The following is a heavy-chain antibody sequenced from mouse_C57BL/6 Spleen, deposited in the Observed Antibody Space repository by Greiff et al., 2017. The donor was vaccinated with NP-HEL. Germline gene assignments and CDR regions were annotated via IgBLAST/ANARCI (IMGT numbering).Heavy chain of an antibody. J-gene: IGHJ3*01. V-gene: IGHV1-4*01. CDR3: ARLDYYGSSSQAWFAY. D-gene: IGHD1-1*01. Sequence: VQLQQSGAELARPGASVKMSCKASGYTFPSYTMHWVKQRPGQGLEWIGYINPSSGYTKYNQKFKDKATLTADKSSSTAYMQLSSLTSEDSAVYYCARLDYYGSSSQAWFAYWGQGTRVTVSA. CDR1: GYTFPSYT. CDR2: INPSSGYT.